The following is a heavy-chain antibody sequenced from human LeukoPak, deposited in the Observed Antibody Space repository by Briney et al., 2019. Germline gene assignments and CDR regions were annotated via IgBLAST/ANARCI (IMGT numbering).Heavy chain of an antibody. CDR3: ITSYYYDSSGYGY. CDR2: IKSETDGGTT. Sequence: PGGSLRLSCAASGFTFSDAWMSWVRQAPGKGLEWVGRIKSETDGGTTDYAAPVKGRFTISRDDSKNTLYLQMNSLKTEDTAVYYCITSYYYDSSGYGYWGQGTLVILSS. CDR1: GFTFSDAW. D-gene: IGHD3-22*01. V-gene: IGHV3-15*01. J-gene: IGHJ4*02.